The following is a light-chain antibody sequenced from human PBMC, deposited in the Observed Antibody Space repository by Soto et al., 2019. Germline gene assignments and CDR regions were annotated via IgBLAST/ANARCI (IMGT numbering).Light chain of an antibody. Sequence: QSALTQPASVSGSPGQSITISCTGTSSDIGGYNYVSWYQQHPGKAPKLMIYEVSNRPSGVSNRFSGSKSGNTASLTISGLQAKDEADYYCSSFRSTTTLFGGGTKLTVL. J-gene: IGLJ2*01. V-gene: IGLV2-14*01. CDR3: SSFRSTTTL. CDR2: EVS. CDR1: SSDIGGYNY.